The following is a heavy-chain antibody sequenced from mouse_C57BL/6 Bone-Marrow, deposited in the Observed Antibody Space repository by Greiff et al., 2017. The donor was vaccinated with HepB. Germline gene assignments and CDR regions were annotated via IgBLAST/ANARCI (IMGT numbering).Heavy chain of an antibody. D-gene: IGHD4-1*01. J-gene: IGHJ2*01. Sequence: VQLQQSGAELARPGASVKLSCKASGYTFTSYGISWVKQRTGQGLEWIGEIYPRSGNTYYTEKFKGKATLTADKSSSTAYMELRSLTSEDSAVYFCARVHWDGDFDYWGQGTTLTVSS. V-gene: IGHV1-81*01. CDR1: GYTFTSYG. CDR2: IYPRSGNT. CDR3: ARVHWDGDFDY.